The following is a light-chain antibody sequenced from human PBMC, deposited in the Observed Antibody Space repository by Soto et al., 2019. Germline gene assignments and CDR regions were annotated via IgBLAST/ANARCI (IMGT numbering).Light chain of an antibody. V-gene: IGLV2-14*01. CDR1: SSDVGGYKY. J-gene: IGLJ3*02. Sequence: QSALTQPASVSGSPGQSITISCTGTSSDVGGYKYVSWYQQHPGKAPQLMIYEVSNRPSGVSNRFSGSKSGNTASLTISGLQAEDEADYYCSSYTTNTTLVFGGGTKLTVL. CDR3: SSYTTNTTLV. CDR2: EVS.